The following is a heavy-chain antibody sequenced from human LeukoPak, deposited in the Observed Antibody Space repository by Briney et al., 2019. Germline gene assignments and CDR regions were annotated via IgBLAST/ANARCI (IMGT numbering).Heavy chain of an antibody. Sequence: GRSLRLSCAATGFTFKDYGMHWVRQPPGRGLEWVSSINWNGGGTDYADSVKGRFTISRDNAKNPLYLQLSSLRPEDTALYYCAKHMRATNTYSFFGLDVWGQGTTVTVSS. CDR3: AKHMRATNTYSFFGLDV. D-gene: IGHD1-26*01. J-gene: IGHJ6*02. V-gene: IGHV3-9*01. CDR1: GFTFKDYG. CDR2: INWNGGGT.